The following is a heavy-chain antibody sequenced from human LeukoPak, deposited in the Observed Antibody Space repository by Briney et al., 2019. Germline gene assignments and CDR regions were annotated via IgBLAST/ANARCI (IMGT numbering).Heavy chain of an antibody. Sequence: GGSLRLSCAASGFTFSSYWMHWVRQAPGKGLVWVSRINDDGSRTTYADSVRGRFTISRDNAKNTLYLQLSSLRAEDTALYYCARDLDFGDTGYDCWGQGTLVTVSS. J-gene: IGHJ4*02. CDR1: GFTFSSYW. CDR2: INDDGSRT. CDR3: ARDLDFGDTGYDC. V-gene: IGHV3-74*01. D-gene: IGHD4-17*01.